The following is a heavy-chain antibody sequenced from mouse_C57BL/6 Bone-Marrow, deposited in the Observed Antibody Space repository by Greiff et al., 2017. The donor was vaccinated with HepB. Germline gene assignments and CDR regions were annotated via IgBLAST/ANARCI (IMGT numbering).Heavy chain of an antibody. CDR3: ARQLRPHAMDY. J-gene: IGHJ4*01. D-gene: IGHD3-2*02. V-gene: IGHV5-2*01. Sequence: EVKLMESGGGLVQPGESLKLSCESNEYEFPSHDMSWVRKTPEKRLELVAAINSDGGSTYYPDTMERRFIISRDNTKKTLYLQMSSLRTEDTALYYCARQLRPHAMDYWGQGTSVTVSS. CDR2: INSDGGST. CDR1: EYEFPSHD.